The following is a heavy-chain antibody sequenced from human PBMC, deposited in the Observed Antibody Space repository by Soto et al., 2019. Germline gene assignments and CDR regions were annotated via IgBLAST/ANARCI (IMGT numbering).Heavy chain of an antibody. V-gene: IGHV4-4*07. CDR3: ARDISSSSHGYGDYDFDY. CDR2: IYTSGST. CDR1: GGSISSYY. J-gene: IGHJ4*02. D-gene: IGHD4-17*01. Sequence: SETLSLTCTVSGGSISSYYWSWIRQPAGKGLEWIGRIYTSGSTNYNPSLKSRVTMSVDTSKNQFSLKLSSVTAADTAVYYCARDISSSSHGYGDYDFDYWGQGTLVPVCS.